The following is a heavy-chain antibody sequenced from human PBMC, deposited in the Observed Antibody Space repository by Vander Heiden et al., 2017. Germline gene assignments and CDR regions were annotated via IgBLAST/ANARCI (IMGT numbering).Heavy chain of an antibody. V-gene: IGHV4-34*01. CDR1: GGSFSGYY. Sequence: QVQLQQWGAGLLKPSETLSLTCAVYGGSFSGYYWSWIRQRPGKGLEWIGEINHSGSTNYNPSLKSRVTISVDTSKNQFSLKLSSVTAADTAVYYCARGGYCSSTSCYLYYYYYGMDVWGQGTTVTVSS. CDR3: ARGGYCSSTSCYLYYYYYGMDV. J-gene: IGHJ6*02. CDR2: INHSGST. D-gene: IGHD2-2*01.